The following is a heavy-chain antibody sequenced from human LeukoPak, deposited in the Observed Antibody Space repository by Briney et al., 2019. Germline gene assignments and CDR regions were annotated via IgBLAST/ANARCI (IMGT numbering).Heavy chain of an antibody. CDR1: GFTFSSYA. J-gene: IGHJ4*02. CDR3: ARASKLAAAVPDYFDY. CDR2: ISYDGSNK. V-gene: IGHV3-30-3*01. D-gene: IGHD6-13*01. Sequence: PGGSLRLSCAASGFTFSSYAMHWVREAPGKGLEWVAVISYDGSNKYYADSVKGRFTISRDNSKNTLYLQMNSLRAEDTAVYYCARASKLAAAVPDYFDYWGQGTLVTVSS.